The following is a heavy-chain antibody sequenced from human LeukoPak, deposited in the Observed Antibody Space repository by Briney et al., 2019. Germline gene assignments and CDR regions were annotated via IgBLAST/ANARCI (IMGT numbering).Heavy chain of an antibody. J-gene: IGHJ4*02. D-gene: IGHD6-6*01. Sequence: GGSLRLSCAASGFTFDDYGMTWVRQAPGKGLEWVSGINWNGGSTAYADSVRGRFTISRDDAKNSLYLQMNSLRVEDTAMYYCARKFSYSSSAYNPHYFDFWGQGIQVTVAS. CDR2: INWNGGST. CDR3: ARKFSYSSSAYNPHYFDF. CDR1: GFTFDDYG. V-gene: IGHV3-20*04.